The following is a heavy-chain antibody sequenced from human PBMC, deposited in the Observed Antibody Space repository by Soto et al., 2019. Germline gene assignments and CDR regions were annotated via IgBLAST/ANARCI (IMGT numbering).Heavy chain of an antibody. CDR1: GFSFSDYG. CDR3: ARGGKWELLLRL. D-gene: IGHD1-26*01. J-gene: IGHJ4*02. V-gene: IGHV3-33*01. CDR2: IWYDGSVR. Sequence: QVQLVESGGGVLRPGTSLRLSCEGSGFSFSDYGMNWVRQAPGKGLEWVAVIWYDGSVRRYADSVKGRFTISRDISKNTLYLQMNSLRVEDTAVYFCARGGKWELLLRLWGQGTLVTVSS.